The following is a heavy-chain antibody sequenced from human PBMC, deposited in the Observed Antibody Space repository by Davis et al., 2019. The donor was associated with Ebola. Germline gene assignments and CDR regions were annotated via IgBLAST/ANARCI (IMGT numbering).Heavy chain of an antibody. CDR2: IKHDGSDS. J-gene: IGHJ4*02. Sequence: PGGSLRLSCAASGFVFSDFSMNWVRQTPGKGLEWVANIKHDGSDSSYMDSVKGRFTISRDNANNLLFLQMNNLRDEDSALYYCARGGNRRADYWGLGTLVTVSS. CDR3: ARGGNRRADY. V-gene: IGHV3-7*01. CDR1: GFVFSDFS. D-gene: IGHD1-14*01.